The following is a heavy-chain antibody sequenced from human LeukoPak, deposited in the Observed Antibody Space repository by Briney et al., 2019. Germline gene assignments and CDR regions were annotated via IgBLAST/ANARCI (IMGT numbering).Heavy chain of an antibody. CDR1: GFSFSDYG. V-gene: IGHV3-30*03. CDR2: ISYDGSQK. J-gene: IGHJ4*02. D-gene: IGHD3-16*01. CDR3: ARDKDGWGIHDF. Sequence: GGSLRLSCAASGFSFSDYGLHWVRQAPGKGLEGVALISYDGSQKNFADSVKGRFTTSRENSKLTMYLEMNSLRAEDTAVYFCARDKDGWGIHDFWGQGTLVTVSS.